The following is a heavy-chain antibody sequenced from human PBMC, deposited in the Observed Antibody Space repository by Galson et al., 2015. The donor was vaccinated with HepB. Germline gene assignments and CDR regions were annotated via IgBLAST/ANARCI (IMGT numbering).Heavy chain of an antibody. CDR3: VKDRYSGYYISGWSWFDY. CDR2: ISSDGDST. D-gene: IGHD6-19*01. J-gene: IGHJ4*02. Sequence: SLRLSCAASGFTFSSYAMHWVRQAPGKGLEYVSAISSDGDSTYYADSVKDRFTISRDNSKNTLYLQMTSLRAEDTAVYYCVKDRYSGYYISGWSWFDYWGQGTLVTVSS. CDR1: GFTFSSYA. V-gene: IGHV3-64D*06.